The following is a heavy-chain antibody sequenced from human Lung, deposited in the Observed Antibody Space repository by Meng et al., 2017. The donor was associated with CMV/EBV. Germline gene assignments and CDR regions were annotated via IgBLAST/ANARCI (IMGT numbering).Heavy chain of an antibody. CDR1: GFTFGDYA. J-gene: IGHJ4*02. V-gene: IGHV3-49*04. CDR3: TRGHSSGI. Sequence: SXKIPCRAPGFTFGDYAMSWVRQAPGKGLEWVGFIRSKGYGGTIEYAASVKGRFTISRDDSKSIAYLQMNSLKTEDTAVYYCTRGHSSGIWGQGTWVTVYS. D-gene: IGHD6-19*01. CDR2: IRSKGYGGTI.